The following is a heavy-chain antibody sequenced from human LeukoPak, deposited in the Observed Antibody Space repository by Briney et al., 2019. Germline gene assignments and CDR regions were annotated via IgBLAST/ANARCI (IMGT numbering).Heavy chain of an antibody. CDR2: IRYDGATE. Sequence: GGSLRLSCAASGFTFSGNGMHWVRQAPGKGLEWVTFIRYDGATEFYAGSVKGRFTISRDNSKNTLYLQMNSLRVEDTAVYYYAGGGGRFDYWGQGNLFTVSS. CDR1: GFTFSGNG. D-gene: IGHD3-16*01. J-gene: IGHJ4*02. CDR3: AGGGGRFDY. V-gene: IGHV3-30*02.